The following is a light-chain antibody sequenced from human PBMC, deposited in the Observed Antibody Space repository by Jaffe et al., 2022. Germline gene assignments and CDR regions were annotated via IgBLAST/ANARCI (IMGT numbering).Light chain of an antibody. J-gene: IGLJ1*01. CDR3: QSYDSSLSGYV. CDR2: NND. V-gene: IGLV1-40*01. Sequence: QPVLTQPPSVSGAPGQRVTISCTGSRSNIGAGYGANYDVHWYQQLPGTAPKLLIYNNDNRPSGVPDRFSGSKSGTSASLAITGLQPEDEADYYCQSYDSSLSGYVFGTGTKVTVL. CDR1: RSNIGAGYGANYD.